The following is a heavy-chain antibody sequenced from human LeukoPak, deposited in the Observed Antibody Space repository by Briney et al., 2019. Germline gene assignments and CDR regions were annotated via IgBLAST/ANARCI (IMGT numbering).Heavy chain of an antibody. V-gene: IGHV3-23*01. J-gene: IGHJ4*02. CDR1: GFPFSNHA. D-gene: IGHD5-18*01. Sequence: GGSLRLSCAASGFPFSNHAMSWVRQPPGKGLEWVSAISGSGGSTYYADSVKGRFTISRDSSKNTLYLQMNSLRAEDTAVYYCAKDRGKRGYSYGYDYWGQGTLVTVSS. CDR2: ISGSGGST. CDR3: AKDRGKRGYSYGYDY.